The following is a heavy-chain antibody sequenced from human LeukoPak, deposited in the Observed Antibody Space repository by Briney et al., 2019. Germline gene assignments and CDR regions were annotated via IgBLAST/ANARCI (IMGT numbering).Heavy chain of an antibody. Sequence: GGSLSLSRTASGCTFSDSWMTWVNQSAGIGPEWLAKIKQDRSQRYYVDSVRGRFTFSRDNAKTSLFLKMNGLRAENTAVYNCARRGGSSSRRSPIDYWGQGTLVTVSS. D-gene: IGHD6-6*01. CDR2: IKQDRSQR. CDR3: ARRGGSSSRRSPIDY. V-gene: IGHV3-7*01. CDR1: GCTFSDSW. J-gene: IGHJ4*02.